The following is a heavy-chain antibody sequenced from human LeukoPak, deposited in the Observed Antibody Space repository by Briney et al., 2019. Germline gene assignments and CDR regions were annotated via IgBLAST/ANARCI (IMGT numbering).Heavy chain of an antibody. CDR1: VFTFRSYE. V-gene: IGHV3-48*03. D-gene: IGHD2-15*01. Sequence: GGSLRLSCAASVFTFRSYEKNWARHARGKGLEWVSYLSSSAHTIYYADRVKGRYTISRDNAKHALYLQMNGLRAEDTALYYCARASRYDDGGYGLDVWGQGTTVTVSS. J-gene: IGHJ6*02. CDR3: ARASRYDDGGYGLDV. CDR2: LSSSAHTI.